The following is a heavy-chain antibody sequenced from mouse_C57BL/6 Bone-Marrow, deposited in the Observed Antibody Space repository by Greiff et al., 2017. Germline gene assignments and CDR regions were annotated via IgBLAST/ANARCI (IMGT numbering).Heavy chain of an antibody. J-gene: IGHJ2*01. CDR2: IDPNSGGT. Sequence: QVQLQQPGAELVKPGASVKLSCKASGYTFTSYWMHWVKQRPGRGLEWIGRIDPNSGGTKYNEKFKSKATLTVDKPSSTAYMQLSSLTSEDAAVYYCARRAIVTTRAYYFDYWGQGTTLTVSS. CDR3: ARRAIVTTRAYYFDY. CDR1: GYTFTSYW. V-gene: IGHV1-72*01. D-gene: IGHD2-5*01.